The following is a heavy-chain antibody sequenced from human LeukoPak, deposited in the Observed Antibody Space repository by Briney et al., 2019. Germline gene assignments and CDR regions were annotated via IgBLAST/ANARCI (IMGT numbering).Heavy chain of an antibody. CDR1: AFTFNNYD. D-gene: IGHD3-3*01. CDR2: IRYDGSNK. V-gene: IGHV3-30*02. J-gene: IGHJ4*02. CDR3: AKDGGDY. Sequence: GGSLRLSCAASAFTFNNYDMHWVRQAPGKGLEWVTFIRYDGSNKYYADFVEGRFTISRDNSKNTLYLLMNSLRAEDTAVYYCAKDGGDYWGQGTLVTVSS.